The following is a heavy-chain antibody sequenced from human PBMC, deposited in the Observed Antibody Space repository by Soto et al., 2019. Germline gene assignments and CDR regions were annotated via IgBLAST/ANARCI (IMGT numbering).Heavy chain of an antibody. CDR2: INHSGST. Sequence: PSETLSLTCAVYGGSSSGYYWSWIRQPPGKGLEWIGEINHSGSTNYNPSLKSRVTISVDTSKSQFSLKLSSVTAADTAVYYCARRVVYDYIWGSYRSRFDYWGQGTLVTVSS. D-gene: IGHD3-16*02. J-gene: IGHJ4*02. V-gene: IGHV4-34*01. CDR3: ARRVVYDYIWGSYRSRFDY. CDR1: GGSSSGYY.